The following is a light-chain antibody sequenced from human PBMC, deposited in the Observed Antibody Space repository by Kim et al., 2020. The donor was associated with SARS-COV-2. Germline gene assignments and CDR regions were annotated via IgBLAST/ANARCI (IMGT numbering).Light chain of an antibody. CDR2: GAS. V-gene: IGKV3-20*01. CDR3: QQYATSLYT. CDR1: QSVSSTY. Sequence: EIVLTQSPGTLSLSPGERATLSCRASQSVSSTYLAWYQQKPGQAPRLVISGASSRATGIPDRFSGSGSGTDFTLTISRLEPEDFAMYYCQQYATSLYTFGQGTKLEIK. J-gene: IGKJ2*01.